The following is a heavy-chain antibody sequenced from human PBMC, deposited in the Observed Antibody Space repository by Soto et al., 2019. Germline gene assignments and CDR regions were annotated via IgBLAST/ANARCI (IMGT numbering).Heavy chain of an antibody. CDR1: GFTFGGFT. D-gene: IGHD3-16*01. J-gene: IGHJ4*02. V-gene: IGHV3-21*06. Sequence: EVHLVEAGGGLVKPGESLTLSFAASGFTFGGFTWNWFRQAPGKGLEWVSSISSSSAYIYYAESVKGRFTISRDNARSTLYLQMNSLRLDDTAVYFCARDGLTFGGDWGQGTLVAVSS. CDR3: ARDGLTFGGD. CDR2: ISSSSAYI.